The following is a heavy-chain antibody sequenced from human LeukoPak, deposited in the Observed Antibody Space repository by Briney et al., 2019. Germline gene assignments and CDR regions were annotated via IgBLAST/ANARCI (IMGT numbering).Heavy chain of an antibody. D-gene: IGHD5-24*01. CDR2: IYTGGST. CDR1: GFTFSGNY. V-gene: IGHV3-53*01. Sequence: PGGSLRLSCAASGFTFSGNYMSWVRQSPGKGLEWVSVIYTGGSTYYADSVKGRFTISRDNANNSLYLQMNSLGAEDTAVYYCARDLTPLIQLWPRSVDYNYGMDVWGQGTTVTVSS. CDR3: ARDLTPLIQLWPRSVDYNYGMDV. J-gene: IGHJ6*02.